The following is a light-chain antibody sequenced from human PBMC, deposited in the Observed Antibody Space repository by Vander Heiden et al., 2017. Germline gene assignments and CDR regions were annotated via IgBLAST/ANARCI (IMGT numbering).Light chain of an antibody. CDR3: LQGTHWPFT. J-gene: IGKJ3*01. V-gene: IGKV2-30*01. Sequence: VGRTQSPLSLPFTLGQPPSTSCRPSQSLVYADGNTYLNWFHQRPGQSPRRLIYKVSNRDSGVPARFSGSGSGTDFTLKISSVDAEDVGVYYCLQGTHWPFTFGPGTKLDIK. CDR1: QSLVYADGNTY. CDR2: KVS.